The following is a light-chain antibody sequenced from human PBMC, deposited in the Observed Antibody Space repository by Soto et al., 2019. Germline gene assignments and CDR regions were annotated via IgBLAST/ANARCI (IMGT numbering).Light chain of an antibody. V-gene: IGLV6-57*02. CDR1: SGSIGSKF. Sequence: NFMLTQPQSMSESPGKTITISCTDSSGSIGSKFVQWYQQRPGSAPTTIIYEDNQRPSGVPNRFSGSIDRTSNSASLTISGLETEDEAEYFCQPYGGGIPVFGGGTKLTVL. CDR2: EDN. CDR3: QPYGGGIPV. J-gene: IGLJ2*01.